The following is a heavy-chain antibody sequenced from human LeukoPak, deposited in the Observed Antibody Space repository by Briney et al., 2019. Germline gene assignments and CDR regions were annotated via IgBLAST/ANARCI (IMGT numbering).Heavy chain of an antibody. CDR3: ARGEYYDSSGYYDWYFDL. J-gene: IGHJ2*01. V-gene: IGHV4-59*01. Sequence: SETLSLTCTVSGGAMSSYYWSWIRQPPGKGLEWIGYIYYSGSTNYNPSLKSRVTISVDTSKNQFSLKLSSVTAADTAVYYCARGEYYDSSGYYDWYFDLWGRGTLVTVSS. CDR1: GGAMSSYY. CDR2: IYYSGST. D-gene: IGHD3-22*01.